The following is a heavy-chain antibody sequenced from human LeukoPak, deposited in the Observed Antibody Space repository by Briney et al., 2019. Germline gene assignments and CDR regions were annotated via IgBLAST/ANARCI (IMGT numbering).Heavy chain of an antibody. CDR2: ISTGGSTI. CDR1: GFTVSSNC. V-gene: IGHV3-11*04. Sequence: GGSLRLSCAASGFTVSSNCMSWIRQAPGKGLEWVSYISTGGSTIYYADSVKGRFTISRDNAKNSLYLQMNSLRAEDTAVYYCARGPIYDFWSGYYPPLGYWGQGTLVTVSS. J-gene: IGHJ4*02. D-gene: IGHD3-3*01. CDR3: ARGPIYDFWSGYYPPLGY.